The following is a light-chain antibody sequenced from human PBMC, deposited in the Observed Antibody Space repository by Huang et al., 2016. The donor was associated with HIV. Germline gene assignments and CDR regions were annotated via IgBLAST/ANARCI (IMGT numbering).Light chain of an antibody. CDR1: QSVRDK. V-gene: IGKV3-15*01. Sequence: EIVMTQSPDTLSVSPGERATLSCRASQSVRDKLAWYQQKPGQAPRLLLHATATRATGVPARFSGSGSGTEFTLTINSLQSEDGGVYYCQQYESWPPLTFGGGTKVEIK. CDR2: ATA. J-gene: IGKJ4*01. CDR3: QQYESWPPLT.